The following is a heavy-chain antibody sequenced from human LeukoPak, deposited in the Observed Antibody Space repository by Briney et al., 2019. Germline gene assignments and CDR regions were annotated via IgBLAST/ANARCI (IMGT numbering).Heavy chain of an antibody. D-gene: IGHD5-18*01. CDR1: GDSISSGNYY. Sequence: PSETLSLTCTVSGDSISSGNYYWTWIRQPAGKGLEWIGRIYTSGSTNYNPSLKGRVTISVDTSKNQFSLKLSSVTAADTAVYYCATLGYSYGTDYWGQGTLVTVSS. J-gene: IGHJ4*02. CDR2: IYTSGST. CDR3: ATLGYSYGTDY. V-gene: IGHV4-61*02.